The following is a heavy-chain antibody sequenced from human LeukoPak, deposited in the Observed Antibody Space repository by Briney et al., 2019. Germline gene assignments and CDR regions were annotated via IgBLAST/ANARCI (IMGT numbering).Heavy chain of an antibody. V-gene: IGHV3-23*01. J-gene: IGHJ4*02. Sequence: GGSLRLSCAASGFTFSSYALSWVRQAPGKGLEWVSAISGSGGSTYYADSVKGRFTISRDNSKNTLYLQMNSLRAEDTAVYYCAKARYCSGGSCLFDYWGQGTLVTVSS. CDR1: GFTFSSYA. CDR2: ISGSGGST. CDR3: AKARYCSGGSCLFDY. D-gene: IGHD2-15*01.